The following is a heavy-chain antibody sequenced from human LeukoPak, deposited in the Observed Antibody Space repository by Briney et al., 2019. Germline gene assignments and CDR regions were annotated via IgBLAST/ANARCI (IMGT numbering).Heavy chain of an antibody. Sequence: SETLSLTCSVSGGSISGYYWTWVRQPPGKGLEWIGQIHYSGRADYNPSLKSRITMSVDTSRNQISLKLSSVTAADPAIYYCVRFGVNYDMDVWGQGTTVTVFS. V-gene: IGHV4-59*01. CDR2: IHYSGRA. J-gene: IGHJ6*02. CDR1: GGSISGYY. CDR3: VRFGVNYDMDV. D-gene: IGHD3-16*01.